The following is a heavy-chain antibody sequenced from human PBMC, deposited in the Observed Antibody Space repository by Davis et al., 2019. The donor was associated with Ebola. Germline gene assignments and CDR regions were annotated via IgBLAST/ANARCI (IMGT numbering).Heavy chain of an antibody. CDR2: IKQDGSEK. V-gene: IGHV3-7*03. D-gene: IGHD3-10*01. J-gene: IGHJ5*02. Sequence: GESLKISCAASGFTFSSYWMSWVRQAPGKGLEWVANIKQDGSEKYYVDSVKGRFTISRDNAKNSLYLQMNSLRAEDTAVYYCARVQVMVRDPDWFDPWAREPWSPSPQ. CDR3: ARVQVMVRDPDWFDP. CDR1: GFTFSSYW.